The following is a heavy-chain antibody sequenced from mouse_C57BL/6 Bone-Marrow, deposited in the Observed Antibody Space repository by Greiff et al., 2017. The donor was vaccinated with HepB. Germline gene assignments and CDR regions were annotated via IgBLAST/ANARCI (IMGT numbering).Heavy chain of an antibody. V-gene: IGHV5-4*01. D-gene: IGHD1-1*01. CDR3: ARDPYGSSSHY. J-gene: IGHJ2*01. CDR2: ISDGGSYT. Sequence: EVQLVESGGGLVKPGGSLKLSCAASGFTFSSYAMSWVRQTPEKRLEWVATISDGGSYTYYPDNVKGRFTISRDNAKNNLYLQMSHLKSEDTAMYYCARDPYGSSSHYWGQGTTLTVSS. CDR1: GFTFSSYA.